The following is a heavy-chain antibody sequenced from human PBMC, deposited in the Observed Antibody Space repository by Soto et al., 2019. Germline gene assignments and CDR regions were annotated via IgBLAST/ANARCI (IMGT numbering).Heavy chain of an antibody. J-gene: IGHJ4*02. Sequence: QVQLQQWGARLLKPSETLSLTCAVYGGSFSGYYWSWIRQPPGKGLEWIGEINHSGSTNYNPSLKCRVTISVDTSKNQFSLKLSSVTAADTAVYYCAREGYCSGGSCYSRTLDYWGQGTLFTVSS. CDR2: INHSGST. V-gene: IGHV4-34*01. D-gene: IGHD2-15*01. CDR3: AREGYCSGGSCYSRTLDY. CDR1: GGSFSGYY.